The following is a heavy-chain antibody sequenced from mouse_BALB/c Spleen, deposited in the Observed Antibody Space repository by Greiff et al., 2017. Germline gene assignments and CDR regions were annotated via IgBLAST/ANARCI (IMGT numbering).Heavy chain of an antibody. CDR1: GFTFSSYA. J-gene: IGHJ2*01. CDR3: ARGGNYYDY. CDR2: ISSGGSYT. V-gene: IGHV5-9-4*01. Sequence: EVQRVESGGGLVKPGGSLKLSCAASGFTFSSYAMSWVRQSPEKRLEWVAEISSGGSYTYYPDTVTGRFTISRDNAKNTLYLEMSSLRSEDTAMYYCARGGNYYDYWGQGTTLTVSS.